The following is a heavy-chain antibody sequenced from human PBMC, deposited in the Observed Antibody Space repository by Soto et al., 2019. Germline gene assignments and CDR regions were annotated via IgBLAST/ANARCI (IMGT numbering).Heavy chain of an antibody. CDR3: ARVLIGGLDY. Sequence: PGXSLRLSCTASGFSLRDFWMSWVRQAPGKGIECVAXMRPDXSGRYYLDSVXXRFTVSRXXAENSLYIQMNSLRDDDKAVYYCARVLIGGLDYWGKGSLVTVSS. CDR1: GFSLRDFW. V-gene: IGHV3-7*05. J-gene: IGHJ4*02. CDR2: MRPDXSGR.